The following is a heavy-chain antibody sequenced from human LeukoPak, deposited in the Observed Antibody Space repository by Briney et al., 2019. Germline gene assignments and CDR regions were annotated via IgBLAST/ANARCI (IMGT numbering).Heavy chain of an antibody. V-gene: IGHV4-59*11. D-gene: IGHD6-19*01. CDR3: ARDGPLYSSGWYYFDY. CDR1: GGSISSHY. Sequence: SETLSLTCTVSGGSISSHYWSWIRQPPGKGLEWIGYIYYGGSTNYNPSLKSRVTKSVDTSKNQFSLKLSSVTAADTAVYYCARDGPLYSSGWYYFDYWGQGTLVTVSS. CDR2: IYYGGST. J-gene: IGHJ4*02.